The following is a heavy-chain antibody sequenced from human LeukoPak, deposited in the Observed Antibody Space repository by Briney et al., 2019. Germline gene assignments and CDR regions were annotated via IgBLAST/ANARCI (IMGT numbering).Heavy chain of an antibody. V-gene: IGHV3-21*01. D-gene: IGHD3-22*01. J-gene: IGHJ4*02. CDR2: ITSSSSDI. Sequence: GGSLRLSCAASGFTFSGYTMNWVRQAPGEGLEWVSSITSSSSDISYADSLKGRFTISRDNANNSLYLHMDSLRADDTAVYYCVSGYYYFDYWGQGTLVTVSS. CDR1: GFTFSGYT. CDR3: VSGYYYFDY.